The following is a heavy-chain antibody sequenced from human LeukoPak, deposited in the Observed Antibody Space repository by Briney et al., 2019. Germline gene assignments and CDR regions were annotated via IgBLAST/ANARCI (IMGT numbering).Heavy chain of an antibody. Sequence: GGSLRLSCAASGFTFSSHAMHWVRQAPGKGLEYVSAISSNGDHTYYASSVKGRFTTSRDNSKNTLYLQMGSLRAEDMAVYYCARDLGYSYGCVDYWGQGTLVTVSS. CDR3: ARDLGYSYGCVDY. CDR1: GFTFSSHA. CDR2: ISSNGDHT. J-gene: IGHJ4*02. V-gene: IGHV3-64*01. D-gene: IGHD5-18*01.